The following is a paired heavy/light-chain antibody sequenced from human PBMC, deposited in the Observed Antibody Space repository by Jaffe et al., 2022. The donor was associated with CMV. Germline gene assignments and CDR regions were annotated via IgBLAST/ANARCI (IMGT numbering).Light chain of an antibody. J-gene: IGKJ5*01. Sequence: EIVMTQSPATLSVSPGERATLFCRASQSVSSSLAWYQQKPGQAPRLLIYGSSTRATGIPARFSGSGSGTEFTLTISSLQSEDFAIYYCQQYNKWPPITFGQGTRLEIK. CDR2: GSS. V-gene: IGKV3D-15*01. CDR1: QSVSSS. CDR3: QQYNKWPPIT.
Heavy chain of an antibody. J-gene: IGHJ5*02. CDR2: ISGSGFSK. CDR3: ARVPSGVSTAPWGWFDP. Sequence: EVQLVESGGGLVQPGGSLRLACEASGFTFSRYEINWVRQAPGKGLEWVSHISGSGFSKYYADSVKGRFTISRDNAKNSLYLQMNSLRDEDTAVYYCARVPSGVSTAPWGWFDPWGQGTLVTVSS. V-gene: IGHV3-48*03. CDR1: GFTFSRYE. D-gene: IGHD1-1*01.